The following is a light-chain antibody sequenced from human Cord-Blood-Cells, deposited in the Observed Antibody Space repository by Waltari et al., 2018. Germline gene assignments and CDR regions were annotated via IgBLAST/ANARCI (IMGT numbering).Light chain of an antibody. CDR1: QSISNW. V-gene: IGKV1-5*01. J-gene: IGKJ3*01. CDR3: QQYNSFPFT. Sequence: DIQMTQSPSTLSASVGDRVTITCRAIQSISNWLAWYQQKPGKAPKLLIYDASSLESGVPSRFSGSGSGTEFTLTISSLQPDDFATYYCQQYNSFPFTFGPGTKVDIK. CDR2: DAS.